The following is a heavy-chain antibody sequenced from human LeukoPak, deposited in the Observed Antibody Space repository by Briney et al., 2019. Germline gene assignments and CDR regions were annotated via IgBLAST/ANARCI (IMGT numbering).Heavy chain of an antibody. CDR1: RFTFNSYD. Sequence: GGSLRLSCVASRFTFNSYDMHWVLQATGKGLEWVSAIGTAGDTYYPGSVKGRFTISRENAKNSLYLQMNSLRAGDTAVYYCARGYKAVGATWYHYMDVWGKGTTVTVSS. V-gene: IGHV3-13*01. J-gene: IGHJ6*03. D-gene: IGHD6-19*01. CDR2: IGTAGDT. CDR3: ARGYKAVGATWYHYMDV.